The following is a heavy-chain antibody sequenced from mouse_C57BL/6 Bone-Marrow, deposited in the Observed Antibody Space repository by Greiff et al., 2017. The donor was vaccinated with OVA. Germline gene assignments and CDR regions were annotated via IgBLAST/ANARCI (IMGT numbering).Heavy chain of an antibody. CDR2: IWGDGST. J-gene: IGHJ4*01. CDR3: ARELGHYAMDY. CDR1: GFSFTGYG. D-gene: IGHD3-3*01. V-gene: IGHV2-6-7*01. Sequence: VKLMESGPGLVAPSQSLSITCTVSGFSFTGYGVNWVRQPPGKGLEWLGMIWGDGSTDYNSALKSRLSISKDNSKSQVCLKMNSLQTDDTARYYCARELGHYAMDYWGQGTSVTVSS.